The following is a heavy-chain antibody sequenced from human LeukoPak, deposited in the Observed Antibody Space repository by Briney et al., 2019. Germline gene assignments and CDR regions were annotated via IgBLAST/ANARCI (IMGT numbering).Heavy chain of an antibody. CDR3: TRAGQYRHDY. CDR1: GFTFSSYW. D-gene: IGHD1-1*01. CDR2: INPDGTTM. J-gene: IGHJ4*02. V-gene: IGHV3-74*01. Sequence: PGGSLRLSCAASGFTFSSYWMHWVRRAPGKGLVWVSRINPDGTTMNYADSVKGRFTISRDNAKNTVFLQMNSLRAEDTAIYYCTRAGQYRHDYWGQGTLVTVSS.